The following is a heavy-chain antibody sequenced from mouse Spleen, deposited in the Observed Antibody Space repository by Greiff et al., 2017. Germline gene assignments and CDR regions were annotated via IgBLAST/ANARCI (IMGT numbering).Heavy chain of an antibody. D-gene: IGHD2-1*01. Sequence: EVQLQQSGPELVKPGASVKISCKASGYSFTGYYMNWVKQSPEKSLEWIGEINPSTGGTTYNQKFKAKATLTVDKSSSTAYMQLKSLTSEDSAVYYCAREAYGNSFAYWGQGTLVTVSA. CDR1: GYSFTGYY. CDR3: AREAYGNSFAY. V-gene: IGHV1-42*01. CDR2: INPSTGGT. J-gene: IGHJ3*01.